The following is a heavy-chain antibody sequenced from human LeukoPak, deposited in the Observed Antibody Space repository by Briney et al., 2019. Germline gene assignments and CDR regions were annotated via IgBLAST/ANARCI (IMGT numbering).Heavy chain of an antibody. V-gene: IGHV1-2*02. CDR3: ARGESWELLLVRLRKNFDY. J-gene: IGHJ4*02. CDR1: GYTFTGYY. CDR2: INPNSGGT. D-gene: IGHD1-26*01. Sequence: ASVKVSCKASGYTFTGYYMHWVRQAPGQGLEWMGWINPNSGGTNYAQKFQGRVTMTRDTSISTAYMELSRLRSDDTAVYYCARGESWELLLVRLRKNFDYWGQGTLVTVSS.